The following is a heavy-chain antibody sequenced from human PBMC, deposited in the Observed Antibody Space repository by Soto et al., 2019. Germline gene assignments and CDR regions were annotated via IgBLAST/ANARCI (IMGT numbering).Heavy chain of an antibody. D-gene: IGHD3-22*01. CDR1: GGSISTSSYF. CDR2: IYYSGST. V-gene: IGHV4-39*01. CDR3: ASDYDSSGDY. J-gene: IGHJ4*02. Sequence: QLQLQESGPGLVKPSETLSLTCTVSGGSISTSSYFWGWIRQPPGKGLEWLGSIYYSGSTYYNPSLKSGVTISVDTSKNQFSLTRGTVTAADTAGYYCASDYDSSGDYLGQGTLVTVSS.